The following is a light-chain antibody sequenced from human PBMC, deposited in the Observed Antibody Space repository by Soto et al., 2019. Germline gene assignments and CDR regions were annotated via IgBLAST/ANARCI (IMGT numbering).Light chain of an antibody. V-gene: IGLV2-14*01. CDR1: SSDVGGYNY. CDR3: SSYTSSSTLV. CDR2: AVS. Sequence: QSVLTQPASVSGSPGQSITISCTGTSSDVGGYNYVSWYQQHPGKAPKLMIYAVSNRPSGVSNRFSGSKSGNTASLTISGLQDEDEADYYCSSYTSSSTLVFGGGTKLTVL. J-gene: IGLJ2*01.